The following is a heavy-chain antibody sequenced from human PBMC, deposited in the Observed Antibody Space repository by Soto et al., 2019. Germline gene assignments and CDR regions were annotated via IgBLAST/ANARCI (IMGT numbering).Heavy chain of an antibody. D-gene: IGHD6-13*01. J-gene: IGHJ4*02. V-gene: IGHV1-18*01. CDR1: GYTFTSYG. CDR3: ARDRPLCRSSSWLPSFDY. Sequence: QVQLVQSGAEVKKPGASVKVSCKASGYTFTSYGISWVRQAPGQGLEWMGWISAYNGNTNYAQKLQGRVTMTTDTATSTAYMELRSLRSDDTAVYYCARDRPLCRSSSWLPSFDYWGQGTLVTVSS. CDR2: ISAYNGNT.